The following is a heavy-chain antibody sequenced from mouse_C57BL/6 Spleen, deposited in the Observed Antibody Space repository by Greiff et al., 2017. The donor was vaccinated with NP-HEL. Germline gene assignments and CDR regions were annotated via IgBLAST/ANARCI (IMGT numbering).Heavy chain of an antibody. J-gene: IGHJ2*01. D-gene: IGHD1-1*01. CDR1: GFTFSDYG. CDR2: ISSGSSTI. Sequence: EVMLVESGGGLVKPGGSLKLSCAASGFTFSDYGMHWVRQAPEKGLEWVAYISSGSSTIYYADTVKGRFTISRDKAKNTLFLQMTSLRSEDTAMYYCARSTTVVAFDYWGQGTTLTVSS. V-gene: IGHV5-17*01. CDR3: ARSTTVVAFDY.